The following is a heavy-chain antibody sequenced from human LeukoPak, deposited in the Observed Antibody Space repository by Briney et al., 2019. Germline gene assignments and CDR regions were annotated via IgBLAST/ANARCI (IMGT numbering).Heavy chain of an antibody. CDR2: ISDSGGST. Sequence: GGSLRLSCAASGFTFSSYAMSWVRQAPGKGLEWVSSISDSGGSTYYADSVKGRFTISRDNSKNTLYLQMNSLRAEDTAVYYCAKDGYCSGGSCYLWYFDYWGQGTLVTVSS. V-gene: IGHV3-23*01. J-gene: IGHJ4*02. CDR1: GFTFSSYA. D-gene: IGHD2-15*01. CDR3: AKDGYCSGGSCYLWYFDY.